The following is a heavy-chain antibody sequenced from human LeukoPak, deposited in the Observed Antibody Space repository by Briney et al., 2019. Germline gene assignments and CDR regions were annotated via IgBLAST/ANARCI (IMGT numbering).Heavy chain of an antibody. D-gene: IGHD3-10*01. Sequence: SETLSLTCTVSGGSISSCYWSWIRQPPGKGLEWIGYIFYSGSTNYDPSLKSRVTISVDTSKNQFSLKLSSVTAADTAVYYCARRGTMVRGVFHYYYGMDVWGQGTTVTVSS. CDR3: ARRGTMVRGVFHYYYGMDV. CDR2: IFYSGST. V-gene: IGHV4-59*01. CDR1: GGSISSCY. J-gene: IGHJ6*02.